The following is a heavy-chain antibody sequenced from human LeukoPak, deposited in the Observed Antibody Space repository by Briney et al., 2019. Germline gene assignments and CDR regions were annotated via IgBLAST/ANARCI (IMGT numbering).Heavy chain of an antibody. Sequence: RGSLRLSCAASGFTFSSYAMSWVRQAPGKGLEWVSAISGSGGSTYYADSVKGRFTISRDNSKNTLYLQMNSLRAEDTAVYYCAKDCRAVADTNWFDPWGQGTLVTVSS. CDR2: ISGSGGST. J-gene: IGHJ5*02. V-gene: IGHV3-23*01. CDR3: AKDCRAVADTNWFDP. D-gene: IGHD6-19*01. CDR1: GFTFSSYA.